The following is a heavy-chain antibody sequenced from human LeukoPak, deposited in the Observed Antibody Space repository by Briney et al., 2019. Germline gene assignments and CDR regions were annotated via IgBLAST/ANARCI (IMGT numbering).Heavy chain of an antibody. CDR2: ISGSSTYM. CDR3: AKAYYDSSGYSYYFDY. V-gene: IGHV3-21*01. J-gene: IGHJ4*02. D-gene: IGHD3-22*01. CDR1: GFTVSSNY. Sequence: GGSLRLPCAASGFTVSSNYMSWVRQAPGKGLEWVSSISGSSTYMYYADSVKGRFTISRDNAKNSLYLQMNSLRDEDTAVYYCAKAYYDSSGYSYYFDYWGRGTLVTVSS.